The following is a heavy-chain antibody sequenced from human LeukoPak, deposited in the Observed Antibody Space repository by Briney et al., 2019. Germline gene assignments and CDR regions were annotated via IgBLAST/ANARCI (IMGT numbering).Heavy chain of an antibody. J-gene: IGHJ3*02. CDR1: GYTFTSYD. Sequence: ASVKVSCKASGYTFTSYDINWVRQATGQGLEWMGWMNPNSGNTGYAQKFQGRDTMTRNTSISTAYMELSSLRSEDTAVYYCARVPVVLWSGSDAAFDIWGQGTMVTVSS. CDR3: ARVPVVLWSGSDAAFDI. V-gene: IGHV1-8*01. D-gene: IGHD3-3*01. CDR2: MNPNSGNT.